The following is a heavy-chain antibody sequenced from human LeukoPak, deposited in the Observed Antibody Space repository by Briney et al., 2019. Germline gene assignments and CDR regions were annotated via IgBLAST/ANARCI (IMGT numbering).Heavy chain of an antibody. Sequence: GGSLRLSCTASGFTFSAYAMHWVRQAPGKGLEWVAFIRYNGGKEHHADSVKGRFSISRDNSKNTLYLQMNSLRAEDTAVYYCAKVSSSCPDCSFDSWGQGTLVTVSS. CDR3: AKVSSSCPDCSFDS. CDR1: GFTFSAYA. V-gene: IGHV3-30*02. J-gene: IGHJ4*02. D-gene: IGHD6-13*01. CDR2: IRYNGGKE.